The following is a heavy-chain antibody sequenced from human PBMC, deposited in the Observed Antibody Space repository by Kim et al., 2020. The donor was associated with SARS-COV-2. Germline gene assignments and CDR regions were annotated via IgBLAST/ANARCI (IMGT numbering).Heavy chain of an antibody. V-gene: IGHV3-23*01. CDR3: AKGRRYCSSTSCYSPFDY. D-gene: IGHD2-2*01. J-gene: IGHJ4*02. Sequence: KGRFTISRDNSKNTLYLQMNSLRAEDTAVYYCAKGRRYCSSTSCYSPFDYWGQGTLVTVSS.